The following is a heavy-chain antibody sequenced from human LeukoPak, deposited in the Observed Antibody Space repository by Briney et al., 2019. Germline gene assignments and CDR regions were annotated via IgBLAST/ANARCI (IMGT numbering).Heavy chain of an antibody. V-gene: IGHV4-59*08. CDR1: GGSFSSYY. CDR3: ARSFVVVTAMSDAFDI. J-gene: IGHJ3*02. Sequence: SETLSLTCAVYGGSFSSYYWSWIRQPPGKGLEWIGYIYYSGSTNYNPSLKSRVTISVDTSKNQFSLKLSSVTAADTAVYYCARSFVVVTAMSDAFDIWGQGTMVTVSS. D-gene: IGHD2-21*02. CDR2: IYYSGST.